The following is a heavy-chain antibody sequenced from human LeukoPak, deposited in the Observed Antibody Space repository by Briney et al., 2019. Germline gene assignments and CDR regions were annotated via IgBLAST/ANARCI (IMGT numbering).Heavy chain of an antibody. CDR3: ARVNYSYGPEVYYYFDY. Sequence: ASVKVSCKASGYTFTSYAMHWVRQAPGQRLEWMGWINAGNGNTKYSQKFQGRVTITRDTSASTAYMELSSLRSEDTAVYYCARVNYSYGPEVYYYFDYWGQGTLVTVSS. D-gene: IGHD5-18*01. CDR2: INAGNGNT. J-gene: IGHJ4*02. V-gene: IGHV1-3*01. CDR1: GYTFTSYA.